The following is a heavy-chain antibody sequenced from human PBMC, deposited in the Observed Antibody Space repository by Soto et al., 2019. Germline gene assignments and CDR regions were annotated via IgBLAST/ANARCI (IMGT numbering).Heavy chain of an antibody. CDR1: GFTFSSYG. D-gene: IGHD2-2*01. CDR3: ARDQEDRTSWTFYYYYYGMDV. V-gene: IGHV3-33*01. J-gene: IGHJ6*01. CDR2: IWYDGSNK. Sequence: QVQLVESGGGVVQPGRSLRLSCAASGFTFSSYGMHWVRQAPGKGLEWVAVIWYDGSNKYYADSVKGRFTISRDNSKNTLYLQMNSLRAEDTAVYYCARDQEDRTSWTFYYYYYGMDVW.